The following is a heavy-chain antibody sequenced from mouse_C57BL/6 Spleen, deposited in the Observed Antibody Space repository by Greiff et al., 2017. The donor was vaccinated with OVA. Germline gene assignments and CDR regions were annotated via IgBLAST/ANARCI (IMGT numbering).Heavy chain of an antibody. CDR2: ILPGSGST. D-gene: IGHD2-1*01. V-gene: IGHV1-9*01. J-gene: IGHJ1*03. CDR1: GYTFTGYW. Sequence: QVQLQQSGAELMKPGASVKLSCKATGYTFTGYWIEWVKQRPGHGLEWIGEILPGSGSTNYNEKFKGKATFTADTSSNTAYMQLSSLTTEDSAINYCARGAVYYGNYEQYFDVWGTGTTVTVSS. CDR3: ARGAVYYGNYEQYFDV.